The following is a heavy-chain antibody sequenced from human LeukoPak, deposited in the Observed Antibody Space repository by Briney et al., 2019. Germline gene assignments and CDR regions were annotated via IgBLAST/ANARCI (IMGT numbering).Heavy chain of an antibody. J-gene: IGHJ3*02. V-gene: IGHV3-23*01. Sequence: GGSLRLSCAASGFTFSSYAMSWVRQAPGKGLERVAGISGGGDSTYYADSLKGRLTISRDNSKNSLYLQMSGLRAEDTAVYYCAKDLIWGQGTMVTVSS. CDR2: ISGGGDST. CDR1: GFTFSSYA. CDR3: AKDLI.